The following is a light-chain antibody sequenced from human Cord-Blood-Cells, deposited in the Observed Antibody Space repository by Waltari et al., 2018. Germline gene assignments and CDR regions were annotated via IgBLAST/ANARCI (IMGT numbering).Light chain of an antibody. CDR2: DVS. CDR3: SSYTSSSTYVV. V-gene: IGLV2-14*01. CDR1: SSDVGGYNY. J-gene: IGLJ2*01. Sequence: QSALTQPASVSGSPGQSITISCTGTSSDVGGYNYVSWYQQHPGKDPKLMIYDVSKRPSGVSNRFSGSKSGNTASLTISGLQAEDEADYYCSSYTSSSTYVVFGGGTKLTVL.